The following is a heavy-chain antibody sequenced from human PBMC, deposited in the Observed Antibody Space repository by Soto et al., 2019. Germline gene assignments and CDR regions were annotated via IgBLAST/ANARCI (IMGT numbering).Heavy chain of an antibody. Sequence: GGPLRLSCAASGFSLTDYGMPWVRQPPGKGLEWVADISYDGRNKYYTDSVRGRFTISRAISKGTLYLQMNSLRPEEPAVYFCATANRGTYDPPAFGGQGTRVTSPQ. D-gene: IGHD3-16*01. CDR1: GFSLTDYG. CDR2: ISYDGRNK. V-gene: IGHV3-30*03. CDR3: ATANRGTYDPPAF. J-gene: IGHJ4*02.